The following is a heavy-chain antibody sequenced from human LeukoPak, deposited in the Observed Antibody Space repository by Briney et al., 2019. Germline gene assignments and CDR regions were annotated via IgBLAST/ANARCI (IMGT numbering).Heavy chain of an antibody. CDR2: ISGTGGSV. CDR1: GFTLNSYA. V-gene: IGHV3-23*01. CDR3: ARGLNYGSRTFDY. J-gene: IGHJ4*02. D-gene: IGHD3-10*01. Sequence: GGSLRLSCAASGFTLNSYAMNWVRQAPGKGLEWVSSISGTGGSVYYAVSVKGRFTISRDHSKNILYLQMNSLRAEDTAVYYCARGLNYGSRTFDYWGQGTLVTVSS.